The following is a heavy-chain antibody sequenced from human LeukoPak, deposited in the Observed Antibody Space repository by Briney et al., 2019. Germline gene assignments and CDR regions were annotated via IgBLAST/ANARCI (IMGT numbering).Heavy chain of an antibody. CDR1: GYTFISYS. J-gene: IGHJ4*02. CDR2: ISPYSGNT. CDR3: GREPRYRPIDY. V-gene: IGHV1-18*01. Sequence: GASVKVSCKASGYTFISYSLTWVRQAPGQGLEWMGWISPYSGNTNYAENFQDRVTLTTDTSMGTAYMELRSLRSDDTAVYYCGREPRYRPIDYWGQGTLVTVSS. D-gene: IGHD3-9*01.